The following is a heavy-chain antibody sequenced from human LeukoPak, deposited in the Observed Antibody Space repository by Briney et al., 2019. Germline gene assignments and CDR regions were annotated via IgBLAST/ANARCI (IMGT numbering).Heavy chain of an antibody. CDR3: ASLAWFGEPYYYYYMDV. V-gene: IGHV7-4-1*02. CDR1: GYTFTSYA. CDR2: INTNTGNP. Sequence: ASVKVSCKASGYTFTSYAMNWVRQAPGQGLEWMGWINTNTGNPTYAQAFTGRFVFSLDTSVSTAYLQISSLKAEDTAVYYCASLAWFGEPYYYYYMDVWGKGTTVTVSS. J-gene: IGHJ6*03. D-gene: IGHD3-10*01.